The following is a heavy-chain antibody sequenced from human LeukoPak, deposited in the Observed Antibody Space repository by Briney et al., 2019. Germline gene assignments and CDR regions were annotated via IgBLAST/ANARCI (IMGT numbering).Heavy chain of an antibody. V-gene: IGHV3-30*04. Sequence: PGRSLRLSCAASGFTFSSYAMHWVRQAPGKGLEWVAVISYDGSNKYYADSVKGRFTISRDNSKNTLYLQMNSLRAEDTAVYYCARDPMEQQPSEALGYSYGYCFDYSGQGTLVTVSS. D-gene: IGHD5-18*01. CDR3: ARDPMEQQPSEALGYSYGYCFDY. CDR1: GFTFSSYA. J-gene: IGHJ4*02. CDR2: ISYDGSNK.